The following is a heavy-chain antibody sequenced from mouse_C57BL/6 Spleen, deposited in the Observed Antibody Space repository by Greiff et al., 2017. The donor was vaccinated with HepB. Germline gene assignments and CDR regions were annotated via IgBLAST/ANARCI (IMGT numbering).Heavy chain of an antibody. Sequence: QVQLQQPGAELVMPGASVKLSCKASGYTFTSYWMHWVKQRPGQGLEWIGEIDPSDSYTNYNQKFKGKSTLTVDKSSSTAYMQLSILTSEDSAVYYCARSHYGSTLYFDVWGTGTTVTVSS. CDR1: GYTFTSYW. V-gene: IGHV1-69*01. CDR3: ARSHYGSTLYFDV. D-gene: IGHD1-1*01. J-gene: IGHJ1*03. CDR2: IDPSDSYT.